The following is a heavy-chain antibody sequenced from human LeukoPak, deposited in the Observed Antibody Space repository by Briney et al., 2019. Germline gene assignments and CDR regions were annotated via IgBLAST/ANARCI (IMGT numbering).Heavy chain of an antibody. Sequence: SETLSLTCTVSGGSISSYYWGWIRQPPGKGLEWIGSIYHSGSTYYNPSLKSRVTMSVDTSKNQFSLKLSSVTAADTAVYYCARGRILRIAKYYMDVWGKGTTVTISS. CDR1: GGSISSYY. V-gene: IGHV4-39*07. CDR3: ARGRILRIAKYYMDV. D-gene: IGHD2-15*01. CDR2: IYHSGST. J-gene: IGHJ6*03.